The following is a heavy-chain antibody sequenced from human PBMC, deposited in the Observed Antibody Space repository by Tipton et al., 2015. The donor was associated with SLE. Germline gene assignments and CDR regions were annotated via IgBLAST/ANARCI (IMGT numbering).Heavy chain of an antibody. V-gene: IGHV1-69*01. J-gene: IGHJ4*02. CDR1: GGTFSSYA. D-gene: IGHD5-18*01. CDR2: IIPPFSPA. CDR3: ARVRVDTAMGVFDF. Sequence: QLVQSGAEVKKPGSSVKVSCRASGGTFSSYAISWVRQAPGQGLEWMGGIIPPFSPADYGQNFHDRLTITADESTRTAYMELSSLRSEDTAVYYCARVRVDTAMGVFDFWGQGTLVTVSS.